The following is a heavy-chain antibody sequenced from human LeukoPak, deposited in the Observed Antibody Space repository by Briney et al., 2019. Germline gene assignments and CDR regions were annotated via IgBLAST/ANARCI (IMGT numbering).Heavy chain of an antibody. CDR3: VKNDGWFHLAQ. CDR2: IKNDGSET. Sequence: GGPLRLSCAVSGFNFRDHWMDWVRQAPGKGLQWVGHIKNDGSETYYLDSLKGRFSISRDNTNNALYLQMNSLRVEDTAVYYCVKNDGWFHLAQWGQGTLVTVSS. D-gene: IGHD6-19*01. CDR1: GFNFRDHW. V-gene: IGHV3-7*03. J-gene: IGHJ4*02.